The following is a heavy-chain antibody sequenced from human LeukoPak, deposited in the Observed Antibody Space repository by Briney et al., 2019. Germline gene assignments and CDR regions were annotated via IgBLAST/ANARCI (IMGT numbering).Heavy chain of an antibody. Sequence: ASVKVSCKASGYTFTSYYMHWVRQAPGQGLEWMGIINPSGGSTSYAQKFQGRVTMTRDMSTSTVYMELSSLRSEDTAVYYCARAGSSFYFDYWGQGTPVTVSS. CDR3: ARAGSSFYFDY. J-gene: IGHJ4*02. CDR1: GYTFTSYY. CDR2: INPSGGST. D-gene: IGHD6-6*01. V-gene: IGHV1-46*01.